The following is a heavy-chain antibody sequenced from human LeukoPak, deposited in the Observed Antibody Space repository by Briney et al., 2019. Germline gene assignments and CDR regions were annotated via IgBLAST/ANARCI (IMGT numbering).Heavy chain of an antibody. V-gene: IGHV1-2*02. D-gene: IGHD2-15*01. Sequence: GASVKVSCKASGYTFTGYYMHWVRQAPGQGLEWMGWINPNGGGTNFAQKFQGRVTMTRDTSISTAYMELSRLKSDDTAVYYCARTLASSGGSCYSCAFDIWGQGTMVTVSS. CDR3: ARTLASSGGSCYSCAFDI. CDR2: INPNGGGT. CDR1: GYTFTGYY. J-gene: IGHJ3*02.